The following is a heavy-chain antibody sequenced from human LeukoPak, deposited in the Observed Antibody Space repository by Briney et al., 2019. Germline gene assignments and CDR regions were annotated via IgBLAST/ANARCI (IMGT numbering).Heavy chain of an antibody. D-gene: IGHD5-18*01. V-gene: IGHV3-30-3*01. Sequence: PGGSLRLSCAASGVTFSSYAMDWVRQAPGGGVEWGAGISYDGSNKYYADSVKGRFTISRDNSKNTLYLQMNSWRAEARAVYYWATDTRGYSSLGDMDVWGKGDTVTVSS. CDR1: GVTFSSYA. CDR2: ISYDGSNK. CDR3: ATDTRGYSSLGDMDV. J-gene: IGHJ6*03.